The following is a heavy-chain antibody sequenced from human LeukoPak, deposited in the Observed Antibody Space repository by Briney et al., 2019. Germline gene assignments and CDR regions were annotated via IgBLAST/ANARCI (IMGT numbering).Heavy chain of an antibody. Sequence: PSETLSLTCSVSGGSITSSSYYWGWIRQPPERGLEWIGTISYTGGTYYNPSLKSRVTMSVDTSKNQFSLKLSSVTAADTAVYYCARDFLYSYGYYYGMDVWGQGTTVTVSS. CDR3: ARDFLYSYGYYYGMDV. J-gene: IGHJ6*02. V-gene: IGHV4-39*07. CDR2: ISYTGGT. CDR1: GGSITSSSYY. D-gene: IGHD5-18*01.